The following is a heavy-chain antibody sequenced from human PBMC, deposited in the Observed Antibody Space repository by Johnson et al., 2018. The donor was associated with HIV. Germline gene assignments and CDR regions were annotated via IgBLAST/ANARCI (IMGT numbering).Heavy chain of an antibody. D-gene: IGHD3-16*01. J-gene: IGHJ3*02. CDR2: ITYDGNKK. Sequence: QVHLVESGGGLIQPGGSLRLSCAASGFTVRSNYMSWVRQAPGKGLEWVAVITYDGNKKYYVDSVKGRLTISRDNSKNTLYLQMNSLRAEDTALYYCARDPGGVAAFDIWGQGTMVTVSS. CDR1: GFTVRSNY. CDR3: ARDPGGVAAFDI. V-gene: IGHV3-30*03.